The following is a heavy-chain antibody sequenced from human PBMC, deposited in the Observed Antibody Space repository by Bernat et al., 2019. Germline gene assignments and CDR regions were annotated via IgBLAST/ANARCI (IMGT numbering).Heavy chain of an antibody. J-gene: IGHJ6*02. Sequence: QVQLVQSGAEVKKPGASVKVSCKASGYTFTNFYIHWVRQSPGQGLEWMGVINPSDGNTRYAQKFQNSISMTGDASTSTVYMELNSLRSEDTAVYYCGMSLIQHFYYTGLHVWGQGTTVPVSS. CDR2: INPSDGNT. D-gene: IGHD5-18*01. CDR3: GMSLIQHFYYTGLHV. V-gene: IGHV1-46*01. CDR1: GYTFTNFY.